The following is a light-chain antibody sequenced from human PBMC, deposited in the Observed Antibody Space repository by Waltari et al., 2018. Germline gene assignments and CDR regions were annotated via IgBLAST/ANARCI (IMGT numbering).Light chain of an antibody. CDR3: QQYDGSPHT. J-gene: IGKJ1*01. CDR2: ASS. Sequence: EIVLTQSPGTLSMSPGEGATLSCRASQSVSSTYIAWYQQSPGQAPRLLIYASSSRATGIPDRFSGSGSATDFTLTISRLEPEDFAVYYCQQYDGSPHTFGQGTKVEMK. CDR1: QSVSSTY. V-gene: IGKV3-20*01.